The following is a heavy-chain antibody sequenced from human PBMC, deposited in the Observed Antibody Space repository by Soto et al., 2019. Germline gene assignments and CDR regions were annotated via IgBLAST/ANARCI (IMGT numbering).Heavy chain of an antibody. CDR3: AVAMVREILIFESSGMHV. V-gene: IGHV1-69*01. CDR2: IIPNFDTP. D-gene: IGHD3-10*01. CDR1: GGSFNNYA. J-gene: IGHJ6*02. Sequence: QVHLVQSGAEVKKPGSSVKVSCKTSGGSFNNYAVSWVRQAPGQGLEWMGGIIPNFDTPNYAQKFQHRVTIIADESTITVYMELRSLRSNDTAVYYCAVAMVREILIFESSGMHVWGQGTTVIVSS.